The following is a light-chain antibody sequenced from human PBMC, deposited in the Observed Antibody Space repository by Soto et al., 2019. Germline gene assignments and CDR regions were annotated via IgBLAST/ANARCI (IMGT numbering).Light chain of an antibody. Sequence: EIGPTQPPATLSLPPGARVTLSCGASQSLTNNFLAWYQQRPGLAPKLLIFDVSTRATGIPDRCSGSGSGTYFTLTISRLEPEDFAVYYCQRFDNSPTFGGGTKVEFK. CDR3: QRFDNSPT. CDR1: QSLTNNF. J-gene: IGKJ4*01. CDR2: DVS. V-gene: IGKV3D-20*01.